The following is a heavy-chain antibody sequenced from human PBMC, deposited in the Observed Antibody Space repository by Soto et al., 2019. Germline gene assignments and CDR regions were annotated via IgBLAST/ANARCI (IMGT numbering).Heavy chain of an antibody. J-gene: IGHJ4*02. CDR3: AKDPVVLGYSYGGYYFDY. D-gene: IGHD5-18*01. CDR2: ISYDGSNK. V-gene: IGHV3-30*18. CDR1: GFTFSSYG. Sequence: QVQLVESGGGVVQPGRSLRLSCAASGFTFSSYGMHWVRQAPGKGLEWVAVISYDGSNKYYADSVKGRFTISRDNSKNTLYLQMNSLRAEDTAVYYCAKDPVVLGYSYGGYYFDYWGQGTLVTVSS.